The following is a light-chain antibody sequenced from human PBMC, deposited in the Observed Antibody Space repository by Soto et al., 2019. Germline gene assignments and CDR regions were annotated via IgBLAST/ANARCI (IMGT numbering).Light chain of an antibody. V-gene: IGKV3-15*01. CDR1: QSVSSN. CDR2: GAS. Sequence: EIVMTQSPATLSVSPGERATLSCRASQSVSSNLAWYQQKTGQAPRLLIYGASTRATGIPARFSGSVSGTEFTRTISSLRSEDVAVYYCQQYNNWPPLTFGGGTKVEIK. CDR3: QQYNNWPPLT. J-gene: IGKJ4*01.